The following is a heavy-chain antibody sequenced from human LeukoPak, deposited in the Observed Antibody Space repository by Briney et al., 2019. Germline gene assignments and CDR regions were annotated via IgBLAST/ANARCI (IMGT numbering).Heavy chain of an antibody. D-gene: IGHD2-8*01. Sequence: GGSLRLSCAASGFIFSNYGMHWVRQAPGKGLEGVALIWYDGNNKYYSDSVKGRFTISRDNSKNTLYLQMNSLRAEDTAVYYCARHPYYFATNGPFVYWGQGALVTVSS. CDR1: GFIFSNYG. V-gene: IGHV3-33*01. J-gene: IGHJ4*02. CDR2: IWYDGNNK. CDR3: ARHPYYFATNGPFVY.